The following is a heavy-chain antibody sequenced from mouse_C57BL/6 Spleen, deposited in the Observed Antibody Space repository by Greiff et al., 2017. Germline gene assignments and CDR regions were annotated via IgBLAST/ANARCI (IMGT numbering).Heavy chain of an antibody. CDR2: IFPGSGST. D-gene: IGHD1-1*01. CDR3: ARDGSYAMDY. V-gene: IGHV1-75*01. Sequence: QVQLQQSGPELVKPGASVKISCKASGYTFTDYYINWVKQRPGQGLEWIGWIFPGSGSTYYNEKFKGKAPLTVDKSSITAYMLLSSLTSEDSAVYFCARDGSYAMDYWGQGTSVTVSS. J-gene: IGHJ4*01. CDR1: GYTFTDYY.